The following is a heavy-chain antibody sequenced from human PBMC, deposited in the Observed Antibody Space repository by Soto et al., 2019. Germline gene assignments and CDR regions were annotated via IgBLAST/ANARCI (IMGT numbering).Heavy chain of an antibody. V-gene: IGHV3-30*03. CDR3: ARGLVAAAGTLDY. J-gene: IGHJ4*02. Sequence: GSLRLSCAASGFTFSSYGMHWVRQAPGKGLEWVAVISYDGSNKYYADSVKGRFTISRDNSKNTLYLQMNSLRAEDTAVYYCARGLVAAAGTLDYWGQGTLVTVSS. CDR1: GFTFSSYG. D-gene: IGHD6-13*01. CDR2: ISYDGSNK.